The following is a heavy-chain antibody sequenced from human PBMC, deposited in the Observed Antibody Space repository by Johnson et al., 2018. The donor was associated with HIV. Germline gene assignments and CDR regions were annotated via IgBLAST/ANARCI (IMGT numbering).Heavy chain of an antibody. CDR3: AKDYDFWSGSPRGAFDI. V-gene: IGHV3-30*18. D-gene: IGHD3-3*01. J-gene: IGHJ3*02. CDR1: GFSLSSYG. Sequence: QVQVVESGGGVVQPGKSLRLSCVASGFSLSSYGMHWVRQAPGKGLEWVALISYDGSNKYYADSVKGRFTISRDNSKNTLYLQMNSLSTEDTAVYYCAKDYDFWSGSPRGAFDIWGQGTMVTVSS. CDR2: ISYDGSNK.